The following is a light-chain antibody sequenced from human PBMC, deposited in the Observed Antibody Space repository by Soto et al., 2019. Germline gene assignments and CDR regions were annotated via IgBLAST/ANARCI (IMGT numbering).Light chain of an antibody. CDR2: AAS. V-gene: IGKV1-9*01. CDR3: QQLNSYPLT. Sequence: DIQLTQSPSFLSASVGDRVTITCRASQGISSYLAWYQQKPGKDPKLLIYAASTLQSGVPSIFSGSGSGTEFTLTISSLQPEDFATYYCQQLNSYPLTFGPGTKVDIK. J-gene: IGKJ3*01. CDR1: QGISSY.